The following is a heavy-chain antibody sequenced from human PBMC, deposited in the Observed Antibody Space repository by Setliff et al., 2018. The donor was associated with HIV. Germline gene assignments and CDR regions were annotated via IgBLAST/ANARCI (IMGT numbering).Heavy chain of an antibody. D-gene: IGHD3-16*02. J-gene: IGHJ3*02. V-gene: IGHV4-59*01. Sequence: PSETLSLTCTVSGGSINNYFWSWIRQSPGRGLEWIGYIYYSGETNYNPSLKSRVTFSVDTSKNQFSLKLSSVTAADTAVYYCARGDLIMITFGGVIAPRGGDAFDIWGQGTMVTVSS. CDR2: IYYSGET. CDR1: GGSINNYF. CDR3: ARGDLIMITFGGVIAPRGGDAFDI.